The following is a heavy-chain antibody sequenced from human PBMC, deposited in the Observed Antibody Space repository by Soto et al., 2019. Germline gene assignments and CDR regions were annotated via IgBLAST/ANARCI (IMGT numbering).Heavy chain of an antibody. D-gene: IGHD7-27*01. CDR1: GGSISSGGYY. Sequence: QVQLQESGPGLVKPSQTLSLTCTVSGGSISSGGYYWSWIRQHPGKGLEWIGYIYYSGSTYYNPSLKSRVTISVDTSKNQFSLKLSSVTAADTAVYYCARDTGAGAPLLSLERNYYYYGMDVWGQGTTVTVSS. CDR2: IYYSGST. J-gene: IGHJ6*02. CDR3: ARDTGAGAPLLSLERNYYYYGMDV. V-gene: IGHV4-31*03.